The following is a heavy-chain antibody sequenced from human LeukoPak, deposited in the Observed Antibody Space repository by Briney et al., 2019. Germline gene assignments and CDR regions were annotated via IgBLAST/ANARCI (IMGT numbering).Heavy chain of an antibody. Sequence: SETLSLTCTVSGGSISSYYWSWIRQPPGKGLEWIGYIYYSGSTNYNPSLKSRVTISVDTSKNQFSLKLSSVTAADTAVYYCARSLGFGELWGQIPWFDPWGQGTLVTVSS. CDR3: ARSLGFGELWGQIPWFDP. CDR2: IYYSGST. CDR1: GGSISSYY. D-gene: IGHD3-10*01. V-gene: IGHV4-59*08. J-gene: IGHJ5*02.